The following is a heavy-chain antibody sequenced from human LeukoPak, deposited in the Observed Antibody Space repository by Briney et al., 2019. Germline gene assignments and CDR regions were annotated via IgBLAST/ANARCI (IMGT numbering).Heavy chain of an antibody. CDR3: ARLSKAAAGYNWFDP. CDR1: GYTFTGYY. V-gene: IGHV1-2*02. Sequence: ASVKVSCKASGYTFTGYYMHWVRQAPGQGLEWMGWINPNSGGTNYAQKFQGRVTMTRDTSISTAYMELSRLRSDDTAVYYCARLSKAAAGYNWFDPWGQGTLVTVSS. J-gene: IGHJ5*02. D-gene: IGHD6-13*01. CDR2: INPNSGGT.